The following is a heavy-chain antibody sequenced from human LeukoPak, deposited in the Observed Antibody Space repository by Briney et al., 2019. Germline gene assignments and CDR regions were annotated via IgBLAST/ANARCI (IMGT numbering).Heavy chain of an antibody. CDR1: GGSISSSSYY. D-gene: IGHD4-17*01. CDR2: IYYSGST. CDR3: ARHSVTTVLFRY. V-gene: IGHV4-39*01. J-gene: IGHJ4*02. Sequence: SETLSLTCTVSGGSISSSSYYWGWIRQPPGKGLEWIGSIYYSGSTYYNPSLRSRVTISVDTSKNQFSLKLSSVTAADTAVYYCARHSVTTVLFRYWGQGTLVTVSS.